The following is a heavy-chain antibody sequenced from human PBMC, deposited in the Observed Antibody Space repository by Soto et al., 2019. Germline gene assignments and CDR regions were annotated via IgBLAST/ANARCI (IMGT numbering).Heavy chain of an antibody. J-gene: IGHJ4*02. CDR3: AKKLAIVVVITAIDY. CDR1: GFTFSSYA. CDR2: ISGSGGST. V-gene: IGHV3-23*01. D-gene: IGHD3-22*01. Sequence: GGSLRLSCAASGFTFSSYAMSWVRQAPRKGLEWVSAISGSGGSTYYADSVKGRFTISRDNSKNTLYLQMNSLRAEDTAVYYCAKKLAIVVVITAIDYWGQGTLVTVSS.